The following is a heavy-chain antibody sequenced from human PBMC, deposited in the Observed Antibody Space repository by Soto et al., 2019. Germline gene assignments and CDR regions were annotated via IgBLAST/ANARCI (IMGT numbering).Heavy chain of an antibody. D-gene: IGHD2-2*01. CDR3: ARDFSFVVVPAAGGHDAFDI. Sequence: ASVKVSCKASGYTFTSYGISWVRQAPGQGLEWMGWISAYNGNTNYAQKLQGRVTMTTDTSTSTAYMELRSLRSDDTAVYYCARDFSFVVVPAAGGHDAFDIGGKGKMAPVS. CDR1: GYTFTSYG. CDR2: ISAYNGNT. J-gene: IGHJ3*02. V-gene: IGHV1-18*01.